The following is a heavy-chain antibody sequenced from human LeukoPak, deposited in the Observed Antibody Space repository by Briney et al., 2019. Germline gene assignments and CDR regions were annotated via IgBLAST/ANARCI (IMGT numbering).Heavy chain of an antibody. J-gene: IGHJ5*02. CDR1: GFTFSSYE. CDR2: ISSSGSTI. D-gene: IGHD6-19*01. V-gene: IGHV3-48*03. Sequence: PGGFLRLSCAASGFTFSSYEMNWVRQAPGKGLEWVSYISSSGSTIYYADSVKGRFTISRDNAKNSLYLQMNSLRAEDTAVYYCATQAVAGPWFDPWGQGTLVTVSS. CDR3: ATQAVAGPWFDP.